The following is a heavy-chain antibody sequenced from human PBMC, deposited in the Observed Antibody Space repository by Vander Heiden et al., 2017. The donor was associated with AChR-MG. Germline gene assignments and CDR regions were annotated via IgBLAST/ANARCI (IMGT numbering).Heavy chain of an antibody. Sequence: QVQLVESGGGLVKPGGSLRLSCAASGFTFSDYYMSWIREAQGKGLEWVSYISSSGSTIYYADSVKGRFTISRDNAKNSLYLQMNSLRAEDTAVYYCARERLDSLHYYYYGMDVWGQGTTVTVSS. CDR3: ARERLDSLHYYYYGMDV. D-gene: IGHD5-18*01. CDR1: GFTFSDYY. CDR2: ISSSGSTI. V-gene: IGHV3-11*01. J-gene: IGHJ6*02.